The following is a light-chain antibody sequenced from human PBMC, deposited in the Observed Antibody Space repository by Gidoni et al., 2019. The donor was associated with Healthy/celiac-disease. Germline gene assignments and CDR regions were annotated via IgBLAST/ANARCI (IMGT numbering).Light chain of an antibody. CDR2: AAS. J-gene: IGKJ1*01. CDR1: QSISSY. Sequence: DIQMTQSPSSLSASVGDRVTITCRASQSISSYLNWYQQKPGKAPKLLIYAASSLPSGVPSRISGSGSGTDFTLTISSLQPEDFATYYCQQSYSTPWTFGQGTKVEIK. CDR3: QQSYSTPWT. V-gene: IGKV1-39*01.